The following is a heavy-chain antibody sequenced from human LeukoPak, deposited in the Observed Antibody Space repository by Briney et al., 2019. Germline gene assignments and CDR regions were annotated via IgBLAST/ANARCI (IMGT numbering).Heavy chain of an antibody. Sequence: MPSETLSLTCTVSGGSISSYYWSWIRQPAGRGLEWIGRIYTSGSTNYNPSLKSRVTMSVDTSKNQFSLKLSSVTAADTAVYYCATSRIAAAGFDYWGQGTLVTVSS. CDR1: GGSISSYY. J-gene: IGHJ4*02. CDR3: ATSRIAAAGFDY. D-gene: IGHD6-13*01. V-gene: IGHV4-4*07. CDR2: IYTSGST.